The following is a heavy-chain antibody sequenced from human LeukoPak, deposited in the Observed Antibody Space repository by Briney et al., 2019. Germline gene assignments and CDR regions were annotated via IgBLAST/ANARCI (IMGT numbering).Heavy chain of an antibody. J-gene: IGHJ6*03. CDR3: ARVLDCSSTSCYLSPYYMDV. CDR1: GFTFSDYY. V-gene: IGHV3-11*01. CDR2: ISSSGSTI. D-gene: IGHD2-2*01. Sequence: GGSLRLSCAASGFTFSDYYISWIRQAPGKGLEWVSYISSSGSTIYYADSVKGRFTISRDNAKNSLYLQMNSLRAEDTAVYYCARVLDCSSTSCYLSPYYMDVWGKGTTVTVSS.